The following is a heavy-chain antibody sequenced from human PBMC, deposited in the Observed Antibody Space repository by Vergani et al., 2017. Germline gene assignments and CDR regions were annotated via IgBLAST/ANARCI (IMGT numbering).Heavy chain of an antibody. CDR1: GFTFSACP. Sequence: EVQLLQSGGGVIQPGGSVRLSCAASGFTFSACPMTWVRQAPGKGLEWVSAISARYPSTYYADSVKGRFTISRDNSKNMLYLQMNSLRAEDTAVYYCARLSXDTTPYLQGGYDCWGQGTPVSVSS. CDR3: ARLSXDTTPYLQGGYDC. J-gene: IGHJ4*02. V-gene: IGHV3-23*01. D-gene: IGHD2-15*01. CDR2: ISARYPST.